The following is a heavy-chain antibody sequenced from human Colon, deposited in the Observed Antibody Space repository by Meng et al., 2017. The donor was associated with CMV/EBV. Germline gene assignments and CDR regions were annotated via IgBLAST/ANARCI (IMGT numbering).Heavy chain of an antibody. CDR2: ISSSSREI. D-gene: IGHD2-2*01. V-gene: IGHV3-21*01. CDR3: ASTIVVEPAATTDY. J-gene: IGHJ4*02. Sequence: GVLKISCAASGFTFRNYAMNWVRQAPGKGLEWVSFISSSSREIYYADSVKGRFTISRDNAKNSLYPQMNSLRAEDSAVYYCASTIVVEPAATTDYWGQGTLVTVSS. CDR1: GFTFRNYA.